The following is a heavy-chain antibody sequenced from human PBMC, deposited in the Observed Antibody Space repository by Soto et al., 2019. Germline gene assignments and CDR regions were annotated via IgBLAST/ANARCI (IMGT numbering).Heavy chain of an antibody. CDR2: IYYSGST. Sequence: XEILVLTFTVCGGSVSSSRYYGGWLRKPPGKGLEWIGSIYYSGSTYYNPSLKSRVTISVDTSKNQFSLKLSSVTAADTAVSYRPRQRYSSSWYGYWGRRTLVTVPS. D-gene: IGHD6-13*01. V-gene: IGHV4-39*01. CDR1: GGSVSSSRYY. CDR3: PRQRYSSSWYGY. J-gene: IGHJ4*02.